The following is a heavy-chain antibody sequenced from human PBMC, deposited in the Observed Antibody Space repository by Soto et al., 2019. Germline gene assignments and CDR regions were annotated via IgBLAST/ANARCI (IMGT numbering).Heavy chain of an antibody. Sequence: QVQLVQSGTEVKKPGSSVKVSCKASGDTFSNYAINWVRQAPGQGLEWMGQMLPTSGSTRYAQKFQGRLTITADRSTNTAYMELTSLSSEDPAVYYCATGRINILTRISLHFDSWGQGTQVTVSS. V-gene: IGHV1-69*06. J-gene: IGHJ4*02. CDR1: GDTFSNYA. D-gene: IGHD2-21*01. CDR3: ATGRINILTRISLHFDS. CDR2: MLPTSGST.